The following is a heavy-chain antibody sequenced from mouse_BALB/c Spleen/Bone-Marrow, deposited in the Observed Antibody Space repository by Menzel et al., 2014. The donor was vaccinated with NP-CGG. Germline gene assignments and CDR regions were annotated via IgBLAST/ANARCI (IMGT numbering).Heavy chain of an antibody. Sequence: VQLQQSGPELVKPGASVKISCKASGYAFSSSWMNWVKQRPGQGLEWIGRIYPGDGDTNYNGKFKGKATLTADKSSSTAYMQLSSLTSVDSAVYFCARSDGYRAMDYWGQGTSASVSS. D-gene: IGHD2-3*01. CDR2: IYPGDGDT. CDR3: ARSDGYRAMDY. J-gene: IGHJ4*01. V-gene: IGHV1-82*01. CDR1: GYAFSSSW.